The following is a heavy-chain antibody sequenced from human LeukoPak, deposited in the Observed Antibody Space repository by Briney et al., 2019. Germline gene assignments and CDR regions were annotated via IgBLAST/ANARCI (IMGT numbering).Heavy chain of an antibody. CDR2: ISYDGSNK. J-gene: IGHJ4*02. CDR3: AKFRGGNIRSFDY. D-gene: IGHD4-23*01. CDR1: GFTFSSYG. Sequence: PGGSLRLSCAASGFTFSSYGMHWVRQAPGKGLEWVAVISYDGSNKYYADSVKGRFTISRDNSKNTLYLQMNSLRAEDTAVYYCAKFRGGNIRSFDYWGQGTLVTVSS. V-gene: IGHV3-30*18.